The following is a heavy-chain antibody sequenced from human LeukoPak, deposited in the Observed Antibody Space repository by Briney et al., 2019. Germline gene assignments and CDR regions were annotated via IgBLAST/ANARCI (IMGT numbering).Heavy chain of an antibody. V-gene: IGHV4-4*07. CDR1: GGSISSYY. Sequence: PSETLSLTCTVSGGSISSYYWSWIRQPAGKGLEWIGRIYTSGSTNYNPSLKSRVTMSVDTSKNQFSLKPSSVTAADTAVYYCARDKPYYYGSGSFQYYFDYWGQGTLVTVSS. CDR3: ARDKPYYYGSGSFQYYFDY. J-gene: IGHJ4*02. CDR2: IYTSGST. D-gene: IGHD3-10*01.